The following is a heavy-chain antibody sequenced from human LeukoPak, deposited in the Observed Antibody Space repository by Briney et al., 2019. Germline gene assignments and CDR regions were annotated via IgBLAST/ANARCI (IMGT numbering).Heavy chain of an antibody. Sequence: GGSLRLSCAASGFTFSSYAMHWVRQAPGKGLEWVAVISYDGSNKYYADSVKGRFTISRDNSKNTLYLQMNSLRAEDTAVYYCAREIHLDAFDIWGQGTMVTVSS. V-gene: IGHV3-30-3*01. CDR1: GFTFSSYA. CDR3: AREIHLDAFDI. CDR2: ISYDGSNK. J-gene: IGHJ3*02.